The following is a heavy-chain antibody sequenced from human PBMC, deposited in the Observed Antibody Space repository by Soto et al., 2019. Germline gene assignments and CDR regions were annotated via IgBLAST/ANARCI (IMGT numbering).Heavy chain of an antibody. CDR1: GDAISNYY. CDR2: VHDSGST. D-gene: IGHD1-20*01. V-gene: IGHV4-59*01. CDR3: ARGTRALITSFFAY. Sequence: PSETLSLTCSVSGDAISNYYWSWIRQTPGKGLEWIGCVHDSGSTDYNPSLKGRVTMSPHTSKSQFSLNLSSVTAADSATYYCARGTRALITSFFAYWGQGIPVTVSS. J-gene: IGHJ4*02.